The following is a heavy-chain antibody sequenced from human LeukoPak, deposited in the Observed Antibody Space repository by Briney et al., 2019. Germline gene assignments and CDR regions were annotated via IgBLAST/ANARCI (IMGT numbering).Heavy chain of an antibody. CDR3: ARRDYALDY. CDR1: GGSISSYY. V-gene: IGHV4-59*01. J-gene: IGHJ4*02. CDR2: IYYLGSA. Sequence: SETLSLTCTVSGGSISSYYWSWIRQPPGKGLEWVGHIYYLGSANYNPSLKSRVTISIDTSKNQFSLNLRSVTAADTAVYYCARRDYALDYWGQGTLVTVSS. D-gene: IGHD4-17*01.